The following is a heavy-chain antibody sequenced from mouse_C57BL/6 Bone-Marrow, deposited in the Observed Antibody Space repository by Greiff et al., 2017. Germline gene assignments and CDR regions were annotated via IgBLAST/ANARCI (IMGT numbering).Heavy chain of an antibody. V-gene: IGHV1-64*01. J-gene: IGHJ2*01. CDR1: GYTFTSYW. Sequence: VQLQQSGAELVKPGASVKLSCKASGYTFTSYWMHWVKQRPGQGLEWIGMIHPNSGSTNYNEKFKSKATLTVDKSSSTAYMQLRSLTSEDSAVYYCAREILRSFDYWGQGTTLTVSS. D-gene: IGHD1-1*01. CDR3: AREILRSFDY. CDR2: IHPNSGST.